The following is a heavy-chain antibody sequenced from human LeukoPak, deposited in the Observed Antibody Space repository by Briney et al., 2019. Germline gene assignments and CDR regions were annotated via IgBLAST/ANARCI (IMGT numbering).Heavy chain of an antibody. Sequence: ASVKVSCKASGYTFTGYYIHWVRQVPGQGLEWMGWINPNPHSGGTNYAQKFRGRVAMTSDTSITTAYMDLSGLTSDDTAMYFCAKVTPGYFYYGMDVWGQGTAVTVSS. CDR2: INPNPHSGGT. CDR3: AKVTPGYFYYGMDV. D-gene: IGHD2-21*02. V-gene: IGHV1-2*02. J-gene: IGHJ6*02. CDR1: GYTFTGYY.